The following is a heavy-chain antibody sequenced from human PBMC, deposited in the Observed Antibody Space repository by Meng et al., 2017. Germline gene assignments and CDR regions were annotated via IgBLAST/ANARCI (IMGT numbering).Heavy chain of an antibody. CDR2: IIPILGIA. CDR1: GWTFSSYN. CDR3: ATLQMTTVTTEVGDDY. D-gene: IGHD4-17*01. J-gene: IGHJ4*02. Sequence: LVPSGAEVKKAGSSVKVSCKASGWTFSSYNISWVRQALGQGLEWMGRIIPILGIANYAQKFQGRVTITADKSTSTAYMELSSLRSEDTAVYYCATLQMTTVTTEVGDDYWGQGTLVTVSS. V-gene: IGHV1-69*02.